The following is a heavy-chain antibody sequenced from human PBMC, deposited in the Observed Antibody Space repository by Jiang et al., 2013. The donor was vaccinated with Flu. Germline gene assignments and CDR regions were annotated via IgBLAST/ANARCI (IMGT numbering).Heavy chain of an antibody. Sequence: VQLVESGGGLVQPGRSLRLSCAASGFTFDDYALHWVRRPPGKGLEWVSGISWNSASIAYADSVKGRFIISRDNAKKSLYLQMNSLRAEDTALYFCAQGPSSVGATTRFDYWGQGTLVTVSS. D-gene: IGHD1-26*01. CDR3: AQGPSSVGATTRFDY. CDR2: ISWNSASI. V-gene: IGHV3-9*01. CDR1: GFTFDDYA. J-gene: IGHJ4*02.